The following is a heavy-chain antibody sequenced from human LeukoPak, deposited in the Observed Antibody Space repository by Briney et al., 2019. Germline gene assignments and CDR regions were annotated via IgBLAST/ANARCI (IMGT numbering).Heavy chain of an antibody. V-gene: IGHV4-39*07. CDR2: IYYSGTT. CDR1: GGSISSSPYY. J-gene: IGHJ4*02. D-gene: IGHD3-22*01. Sequence: SETLSLTCTVSGGSISSSPYYWGWIRQPPGKGLEWIGSIYYSGTTHYNPSLESRVTISVDTSKNQFSLKLASVTAADTAIYYCARASYSYDINGWVPFDYWGQGTLVTVSS. CDR3: ARASYSYDINGWVPFDY.